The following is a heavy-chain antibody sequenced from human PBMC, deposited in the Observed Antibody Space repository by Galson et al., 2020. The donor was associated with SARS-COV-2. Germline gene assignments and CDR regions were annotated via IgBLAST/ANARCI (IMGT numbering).Heavy chain of an antibody. Sequence: GGSLRLSCAASGFHFSSYSMNWVRQAPGKGLEWVSSISAGSSYIYYADSVRGRFTISRDNAKNSLYLQMNSLRADDTAVYYCARVGGMATTPANYYYYGLDVWGPGTTVTVSS. CDR3: ARVGGMATTPANYYYYGLDV. V-gene: IGHV3-21*01. CDR2: ISAGSSYI. CDR1: GFHFSSYS. J-gene: IGHJ6*02. D-gene: IGHD2-15*01.